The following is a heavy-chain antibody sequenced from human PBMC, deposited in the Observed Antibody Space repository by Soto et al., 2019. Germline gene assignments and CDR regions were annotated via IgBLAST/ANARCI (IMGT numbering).Heavy chain of an antibody. V-gene: IGHV3-64*04. CDR2: IRSNGGNT. CDR1: GFSFNNYA. D-gene: IGHD5-12*01. Sequence: VGSLRLSCVASGFSFNNYAMHWVRQAPGKGLEYVSAIRSNGGNTDYADSVKGRFIISRDNSKNTLYLHMNSLRAEDTAVYYCARDYESGYSGYVPYWGQGTLVTVSS. CDR3: ARDYESGYSGYVPY. J-gene: IGHJ4*02.